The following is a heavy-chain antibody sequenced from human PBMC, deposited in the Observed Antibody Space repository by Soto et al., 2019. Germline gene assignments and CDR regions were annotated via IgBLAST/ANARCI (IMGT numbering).Heavy chain of an antibody. CDR1: GFTFSRYW. CDR2: IKQDGSEI. Sequence: VGSLRLSCAASGFTFSRYWMTWVRQAPGKGLEWVANIKQDGSEIYYVDSVKGRFTISRDNAENSLYLQMNSLRAEDTAVYYCARDPVCSGGSCYDYWGQGTLVTVSS. J-gene: IGHJ4*02. D-gene: IGHD2-15*01. CDR3: ARDPVCSGGSCYDY. V-gene: IGHV3-7*01.